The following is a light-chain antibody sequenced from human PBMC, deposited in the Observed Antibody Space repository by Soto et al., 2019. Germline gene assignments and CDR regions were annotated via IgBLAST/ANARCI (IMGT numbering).Light chain of an antibody. Sequence: EIVLTQSPGTLSLSPGERATLSCRASQSVSSSYLAWYRQKPGQAPRLLIYCASSRATGIPDRFSASGSGTDFTLTISRLEPEDFAVYYCQQYCSSPLTFGGGTKVEIK. CDR2: CAS. CDR3: QQYCSSPLT. V-gene: IGKV3-20*01. J-gene: IGKJ4*01. CDR1: QSVSSSY.